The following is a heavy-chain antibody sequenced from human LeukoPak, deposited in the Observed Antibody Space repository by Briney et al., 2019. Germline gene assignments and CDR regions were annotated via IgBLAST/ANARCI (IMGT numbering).Heavy chain of an antibody. D-gene: IGHD2-15*01. CDR3: ARDFLIVVVAATTLGAFDI. V-gene: IGHV1-2*02. Sequence: ASVKVSCKASGYAFTGYYMPWVRQAPGQGLEWMGWINPNSGGTNYAQKFQGRVTMTRDTSISTAYMELNRLRSDDTAVYYCARDFLIVVVAATTLGAFDIWGQGTMVTVSS. CDR2: INPNSGGT. J-gene: IGHJ3*02. CDR1: GYAFTGYY.